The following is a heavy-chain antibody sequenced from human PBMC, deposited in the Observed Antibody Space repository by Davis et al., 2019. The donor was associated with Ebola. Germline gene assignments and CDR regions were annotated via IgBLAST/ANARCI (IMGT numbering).Heavy chain of an antibody. J-gene: IGHJ4*02. CDR2: ISGRGENT. Sequence: GESLKISCEASGFTFSNYVMSWVRQAPGKGLEWVSVISGRGENTFYADSVKGRFTISRDNAENTVYLQMNSLRAEDTAVYYCARDMNPTVFDYWGQGTLVTVSS. CDR3: ARDMNPTVFDY. D-gene: IGHD4-17*01. CDR1: GFTFSNYV. V-gene: IGHV3-23*01.